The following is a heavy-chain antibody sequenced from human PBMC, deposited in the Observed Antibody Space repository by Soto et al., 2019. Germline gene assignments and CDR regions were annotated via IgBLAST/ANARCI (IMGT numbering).Heavy chain of an antibody. J-gene: IGHJ4*02. D-gene: IGHD2-21*01. CDR2: ISYDGSVK. Sequence: QVQLVESGGDVVQPGRSLRLSCAASGFTFSSYGMHWVRQAPGKGLEWVAVISYDGSVKYYADSVKGRFTISRDNSKNTLYLPMNSLRAEDTAVYYCAGEVASGYWGQGTLVTVSS. V-gene: IGHV3-30*03. CDR1: GFTFSSYG. CDR3: AGEVASGY.